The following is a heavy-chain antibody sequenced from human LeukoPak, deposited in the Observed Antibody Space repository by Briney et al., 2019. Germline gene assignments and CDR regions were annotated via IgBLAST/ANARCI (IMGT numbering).Heavy chain of an antibody. D-gene: IGHD5-12*01. V-gene: IGHV5-51*01. Sequence: GESLKISGKGSGYSFTSYWIGWVRQMPGKGLEWMGIIYPGDSDTRYSPSFQGQVTISADKSISTAYLQWSSLKASDTAMYYCARLDPGGYSGFDEFLDYWGQGTLVTVSS. CDR3: ARLDPGGYSGFDEFLDY. CDR2: IYPGDSDT. J-gene: IGHJ4*02. CDR1: GYSFTSYW.